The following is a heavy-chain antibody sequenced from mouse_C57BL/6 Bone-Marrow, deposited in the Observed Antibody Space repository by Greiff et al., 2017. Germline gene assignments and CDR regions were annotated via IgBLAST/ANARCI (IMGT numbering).Heavy chain of an antibody. D-gene: IGHD1-1*01. CDR3: ARSYYYGSSYVGY. V-gene: IGHV1-19*01. Sequence: VQLQQSGPVLVKPGASVKMSCKASGYTFTDYYMNWVKQSHGKSLEWIGVINPYNGGTSYNQKFKGKATLTVDKSSSTAYMELNSLTSEDSAVDYCARSYYYGSSYVGYWGQGTTLTVSS. CDR2: INPYNGGT. J-gene: IGHJ2*01. CDR1: GYTFTDYY.